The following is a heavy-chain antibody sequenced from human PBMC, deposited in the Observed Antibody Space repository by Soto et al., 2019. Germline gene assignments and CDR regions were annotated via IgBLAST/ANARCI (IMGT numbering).Heavy chain of an antibody. CDR3: ARLRIATNNYKWFDP. CDR2: IYVTGAV. D-gene: IGHD2-21*01. V-gene: IGHV4-31*03. J-gene: IGHJ5*02. Sequence: LSLTCRVSGAALNSGNYYWSWIRQVPGKGLEWIGHIYVTGAVDYNPSLRDRITISQDTSERQFSLNLRLVTAADTAVYYCARLRIATNNYKWFDPWGQGTLVTVSS. CDR1: GAALNSGNYY.